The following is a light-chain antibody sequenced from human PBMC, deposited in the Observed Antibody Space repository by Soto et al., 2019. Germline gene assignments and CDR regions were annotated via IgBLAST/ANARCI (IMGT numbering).Light chain of an antibody. V-gene: IGKV1-5*03. CDR2: KAS. CDR3: QQYYSNWT. Sequence: DIPMTQSPSTLSASVGDRVTITCRASQSISSWLAWYQQKPGKAPKLLIYKASSLESGVPSRFSGSGSGTEFTLTISSLQPDDSATYYCQQYYSNWTFGQGTKVEIK. J-gene: IGKJ1*01. CDR1: QSISSW.